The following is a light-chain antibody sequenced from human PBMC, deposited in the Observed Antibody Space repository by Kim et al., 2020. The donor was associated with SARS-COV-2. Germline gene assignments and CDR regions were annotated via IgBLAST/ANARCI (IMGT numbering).Light chain of an antibody. CDR1: KLGDKY. Sequence: SYELTQPPSVSVSPGQTANITCSGDKLGDKYVCWYQQKPGQSPVLVIYQDSKRPSGIPERFSGSNSGNTATLTISGTQAMDEADYYCQAWDSSTGVVFGGGTQLTVL. J-gene: IGLJ2*01. CDR3: QAWDSSTGVV. CDR2: QDS. V-gene: IGLV3-1*01.